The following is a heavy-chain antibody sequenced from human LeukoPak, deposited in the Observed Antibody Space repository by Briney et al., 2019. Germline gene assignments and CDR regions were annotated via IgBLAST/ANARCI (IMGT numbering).Heavy chain of an antibody. D-gene: IGHD6-6*01. CDR3: AKDSAAIAARLGWFDP. CDR1: GFTFSSYG. J-gene: IGHJ5*02. Sequence: PGGSLRLSCAASGFTFSSYGMHWVRQAPDKGLEWVAVISYDGSNKYYADSVKGRFTISRDNSKNTLYLQMNSLRAEDTAVYYCAKDSAAIAARLGWFDPWGQGTLVTVSS. V-gene: IGHV3-30*18. CDR2: ISYDGSNK.